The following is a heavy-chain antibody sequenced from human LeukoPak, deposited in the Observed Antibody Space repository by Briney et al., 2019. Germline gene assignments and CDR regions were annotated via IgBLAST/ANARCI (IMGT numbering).Heavy chain of an antibody. D-gene: IGHD3-22*01. CDR3: AKDPHGGTSYYYDSSGAFDI. J-gene: IGHJ3*02. Sequence: GGSLRLSCAASGFTFSSYSMNWVRQAPGKGLEWVSFISSTSTYIYYADSVKGRFTISRDNAKNSLYLQMNSLRVEDTAVYYCAKDPHGGTSYYYDSSGAFDIWGQGTMVTVSS. CDR2: ISSTSTYI. V-gene: IGHV3-21*01. CDR1: GFTFSSYS.